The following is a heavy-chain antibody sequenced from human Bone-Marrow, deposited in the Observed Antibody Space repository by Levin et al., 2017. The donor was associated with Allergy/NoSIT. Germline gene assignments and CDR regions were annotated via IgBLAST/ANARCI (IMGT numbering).Heavy chain of an antibody. Sequence: GASVKVSCKASGYSFTTYYIHWVRQAPGQGLEWMGRINPKSGGTDYAQKFQGRVTMTDDTSISAAYMELTSLRSDDTAVYYCAREHPDAPAYRSGWYYFDYWGQGTLVTVSS. V-gene: IGHV1-2*06. CDR3: AREHPDAPAYRSGWYYFDY. CDR1: GYSFTTYY. J-gene: IGHJ4*02. D-gene: IGHD6-19*01. CDR2: INPKSGGT.